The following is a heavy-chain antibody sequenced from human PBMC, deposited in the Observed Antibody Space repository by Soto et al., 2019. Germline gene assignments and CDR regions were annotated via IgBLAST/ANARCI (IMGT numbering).Heavy chain of an antibody. CDR3: ARDYTSGYCSCGSCYSEFDY. J-gene: IGHJ4*02. D-gene: IGHD2-15*01. V-gene: IGHV1-69*01. CDR2: IIPIFGTA. CDR1: GGTFSSYA. Sequence: QVQLVQSGAEVKKPGSSVKVSCKASGGTFSSYAISWVRQAPGQGLEWMGGIIPIFGTANYAQKFQGRVTIAADESTSTAYMELSSLRSEDTAVYYCARDYTSGYCSCGSCYSEFDYWGQGTLVTVSS.